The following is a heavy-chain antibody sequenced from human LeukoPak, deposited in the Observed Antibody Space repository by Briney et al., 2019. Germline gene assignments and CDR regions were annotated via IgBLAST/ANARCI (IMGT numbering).Heavy chain of an antibody. J-gene: IGHJ2*01. V-gene: IGHV3-30-3*01. CDR3: AKIADLDL. CDR1: GFIFSNYA. Sequence: PGGSLRLSCSTSGFIFSNYAMHWVRQPPGKGLEWVTVISYDEANEYYADSVKGRFTISRDNSKKSLYLQMNSLRTEDTAVYYCAKIADLDLWGRGTLVAVSS. CDR2: ISYDEANE.